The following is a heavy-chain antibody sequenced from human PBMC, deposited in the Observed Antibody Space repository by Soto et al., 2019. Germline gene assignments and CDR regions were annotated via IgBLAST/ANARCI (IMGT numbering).Heavy chain of an antibody. CDR1: GYPVTAYY. CDR2: INPATGAA. Sequence: QLHLVQSGAVVKKPGASVTVSCSASGYPVTAYYMHWVRQAPGRGLEWMGGINPATGAAKYTQTFQGRVTMTRDTSTSTVFMELSGLTSXXTAVFYCARGGGVGVAGSAAFDMWGQGTLVTVSS. D-gene: IGHD3-3*01. V-gene: IGHV1-2*02. CDR3: ARGGGVGVAGSAAFDM. J-gene: IGHJ3*02.